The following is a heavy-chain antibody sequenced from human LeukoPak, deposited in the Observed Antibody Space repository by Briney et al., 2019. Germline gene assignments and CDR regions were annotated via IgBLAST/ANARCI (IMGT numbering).Heavy chain of an antibody. D-gene: IGHD6-6*01. J-gene: IGHJ4*02. CDR1: GGSISSYY. CDR2: IYFSGST. Sequence: SETLSLTCTVSGGSISSYYWSWIRQPPGKGLEWIGYIYFSGSTNYNPSLKSRVTISMGTSENQFSLKLSSVTAADTAVYYCARGAAPHYSDYGGQGTLVTVSA. V-gene: IGHV4-59*01. CDR3: ARGAAPHYSDY.